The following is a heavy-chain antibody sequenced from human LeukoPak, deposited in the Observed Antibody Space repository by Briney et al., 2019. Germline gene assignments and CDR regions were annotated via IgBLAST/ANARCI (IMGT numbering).Heavy chain of an antibody. Sequence: SETLSLTCTVSGGPISTYYWSWIRQPPGKGLEWIGYIHYSGGTNYNPSLKSRVTISVDTSKNQFSLKLSSVTAADTAVYYCARKQWQVSHYFDYWGQGTLVTASS. J-gene: IGHJ4*02. CDR1: GGPISTYY. CDR2: IHYSGGT. D-gene: IGHD6-19*01. CDR3: ARKQWQVSHYFDY. V-gene: IGHV4-59*08.